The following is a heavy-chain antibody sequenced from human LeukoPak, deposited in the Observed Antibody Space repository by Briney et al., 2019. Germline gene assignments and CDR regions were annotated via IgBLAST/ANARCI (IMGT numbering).Heavy chain of an antibody. CDR2: IIPIFGTA. J-gene: IGHJ4*02. D-gene: IGHD5-18*01. CDR3: ARARVDTAMVDY. CDR1: GGTFSSYA. V-gene: IGHV1-69*05. Sequence: GSSVKVSCKASGGTFSSYAISWVRQAPGQGLEWMGGIIPIFGTANYAQKFQGRVTITTDESTSTAYMELSSLRSEDTAVYCCARARVDTAMVDYWGQGTLVTVSS.